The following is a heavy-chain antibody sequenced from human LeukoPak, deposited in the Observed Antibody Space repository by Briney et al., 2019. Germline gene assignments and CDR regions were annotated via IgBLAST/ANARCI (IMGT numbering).Heavy chain of an antibody. CDR2: IKQDGTET. CDR1: GFTFSSYW. D-gene: IGHD4-17*01. J-gene: IGHJ4*02. Sequence: GGSLRLSCAASGFTFSSYWMSWVRQAPGKGLEWVANIKQDGTETYSVDSVKGRFTISRDNAKNTLYLQMNSLRAEDTAVYYCAREGRETTVTTVYFDYWGQGTLVTVSS. V-gene: IGHV3-7*01. CDR3: AREGRETTVTTVYFDY.